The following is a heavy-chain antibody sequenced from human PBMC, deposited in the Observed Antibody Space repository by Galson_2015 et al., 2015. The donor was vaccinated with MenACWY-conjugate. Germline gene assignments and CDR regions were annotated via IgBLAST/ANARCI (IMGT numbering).Heavy chain of an antibody. CDR3: AREALYSGSWYPMDY. D-gene: IGHD6-13*01. CDR1: GDSVSSHTAA. J-gene: IGHJ4*02. V-gene: IGHV6-1*01. CDR2: TYYRSKWDN. Sequence: CAISGDSVSSHTAAWNWIRQSPSRGLEWLGRTYYRSKWDNDYALSVRRRMTISPDTSKNQFSLQLKTVTPDNTAVYYCAREALYSGSWYPMDYWGQGTRVTVSS.